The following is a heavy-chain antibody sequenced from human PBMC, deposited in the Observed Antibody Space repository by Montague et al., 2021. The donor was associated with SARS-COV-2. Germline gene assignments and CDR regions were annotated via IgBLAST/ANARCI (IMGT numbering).Heavy chain of an antibody. J-gene: IGHJ3*01. Sequence: PALVKPTQTLTLTCAFSGFSLIDNGMSVAWIRQPPGKAPEWLARIDWDDDEYFNIALKTRLTISKDTSKNQVVLTVTNVDPVDTATYYCARMVCPRVAKDFRDDFDVWGQGTMVTVSS. V-gene: IGHV2-70*11. CDR2: IDWDDDE. D-gene: IGHD2-15*01. CDR3: ARMVCPRVAKDFRDDFDV. CDR1: GFSLIDNGMS.